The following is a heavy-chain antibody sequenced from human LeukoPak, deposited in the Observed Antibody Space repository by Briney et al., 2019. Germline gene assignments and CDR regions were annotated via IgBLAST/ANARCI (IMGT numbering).Heavy chain of an antibody. Sequence: SETLSLTCTVSGGSISSSSYYWGWIRQPPGKGLEWIGSIYYSGSTYYNPSLKSRVTISVDTSKNQSSLKLSSVTAADTAVYYCARKGDYGDSAGFDYWGQGTLVTVSS. V-gene: IGHV4-39*07. CDR3: ARKGDYGDSAGFDY. CDR2: IYYSGST. D-gene: IGHD4-17*01. CDR1: GGSISSSSYY. J-gene: IGHJ4*02.